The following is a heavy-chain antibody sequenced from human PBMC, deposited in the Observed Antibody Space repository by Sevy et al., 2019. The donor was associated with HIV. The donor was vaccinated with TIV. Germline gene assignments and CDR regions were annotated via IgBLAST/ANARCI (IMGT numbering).Heavy chain of an antibody. CDR2: VYSGGTT. V-gene: IGHV3-53*01. CDR3: ARHISFGELGSWFDP. Sequence: GGSLRLSCAASGFTVNSYYMSWVRQAPGKGLEWVSVVYSGGTTYYADSVKGRFTISRDNSKNILYLQMNSLRAEDTAVYYCARHISFGELGSWFDPWGQGTLVTVSS. CDR1: GFTVNSYY. D-gene: IGHD3-10*01. J-gene: IGHJ5*02.